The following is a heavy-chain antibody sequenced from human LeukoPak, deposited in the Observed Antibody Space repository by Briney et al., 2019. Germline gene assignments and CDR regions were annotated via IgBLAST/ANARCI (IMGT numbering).Heavy chain of an antibody. D-gene: IGHD3-10*01. V-gene: IGHV4-34*01. CDR1: GGPFSGYY. CDR3: ARGRGGPGA. Sequence: SETLSLTCAVYGGPFSGYYWSWIRQPPGKGLEWIGEINHSGSTNYNPSLKSRVTISVDTSKNQFSLKLSSVTAADTAVYYCARGRGGPGAWGQGTLVTVSS. J-gene: IGHJ4*02. CDR2: INHSGST.